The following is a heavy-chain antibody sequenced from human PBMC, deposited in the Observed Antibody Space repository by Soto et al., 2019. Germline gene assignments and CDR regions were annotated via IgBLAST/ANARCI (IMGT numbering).Heavy chain of an antibody. J-gene: IGHJ6*02. CDR3: AAGWLRFLEWFPQPYYGMDV. CDR2: ISGSGGST. V-gene: IGHV3-23*01. D-gene: IGHD3-3*01. CDR1: GFTFSSYA. Sequence: GGSLRLSCAASGFTFSSYAMSWVRQAPGKGLEWVSAISGSGGSTYYADSVKGRFTISRDNSKNTLYLQMSSLRSEDTAVYYCAAGWLRFLEWFPQPYYGMDVWGQGTTVTVSS.